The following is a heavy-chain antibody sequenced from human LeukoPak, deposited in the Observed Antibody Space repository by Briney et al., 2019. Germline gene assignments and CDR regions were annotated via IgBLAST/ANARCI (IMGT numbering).Heavy chain of an antibody. CDR2: IYTSGST. CDR1: GGSISSYY. CDR3: ARGRDFGVVISYYYYMDV. D-gene: IGHD3-3*01. V-gene: IGHV4-4*07. J-gene: IGHJ6*03. Sequence: PSETLSLTCTVSGGSISSYYWSWIRQPAGKGLEWIGRIYTSGSTNYNPSLKSRVTMSVDTSKNQFSLKLSSVTAADTAVYYCARGRDFGVVISYYYYMDVWGKGTTVTVSS.